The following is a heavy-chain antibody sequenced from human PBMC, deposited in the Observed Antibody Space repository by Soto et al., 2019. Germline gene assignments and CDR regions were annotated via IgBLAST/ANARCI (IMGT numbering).Heavy chain of an antibody. CDR1: GFTFDDYA. CDR3: AKDIISGYSSGNFDY. Sequence: HPGGSLRLSCAASGFTFDDYAMHWVRQAPGKGLEWVSGISWNSGSIGYADSVKGRFTISRDNAKNSLYLQMNSLRAEDTALYYCAKDIISGYSSGNFDYWGQGTLVTVSS. CDR2: ISWNSGSI. J-gene: IGHJ4*02. D-gene: IGHD6-19*01. V-gene: IGHV3-9*01.